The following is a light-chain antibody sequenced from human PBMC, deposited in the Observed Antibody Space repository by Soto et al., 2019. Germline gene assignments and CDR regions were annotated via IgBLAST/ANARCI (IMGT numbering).Light chain of an antibody. CDR1: QGISNW. V-gene: IGKV1-5*01. Sequence: DIQMTQSPSTLSASIGDTVTVACRASQGISNWLAWYQQKPGKAPKLLIFHASSLESGVPSRFSGSGSGTEFTLTISSLQSDDFATYYCQQYSSYPTFGQGTKVHI. CDR2: HAS. J-gene: IGKJ1*01. CDR3: QQYSSYPT.